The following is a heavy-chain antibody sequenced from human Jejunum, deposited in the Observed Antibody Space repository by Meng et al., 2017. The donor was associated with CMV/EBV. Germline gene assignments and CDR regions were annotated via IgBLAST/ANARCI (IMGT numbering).Heavy chain of an antibody. D-gene: IGHD2-2*01. CDR3: VRHGDCSSGSCYYHWLDP. Sequence: GSGPGPGRPPETLSLTCRVSGGYVSKYYWGWIRQTPGGGLEWLGYIYNSGDIYYNPFLEGRVTISTDTSKNQFSLKLRYVTAADTAVYYCVRHGDCSSGSCYYHWLDPWGQGSLVTVSS. CDR2: IYNSGDI. J-gene: IGHJ5*01. CDR1: GGYVSKYY. V-gene: IGHV4-59*02.